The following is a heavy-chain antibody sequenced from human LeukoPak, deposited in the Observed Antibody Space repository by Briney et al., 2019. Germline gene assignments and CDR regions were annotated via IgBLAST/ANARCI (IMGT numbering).Heavy chain of an antibody. CDR2: IYPRDSDT. Sequence: GESLKISCKGPGYKFTNYWIAWVRQMPGQGLEWLGIIYPRDSDTRYSPSFQGQVSISVVTSIDTAYLQWSSVKASDTAMYYCARLLAAPYYINFWGQGTLVTVSS. J-gene: IGHJ4*02. V-gene: IGHV5-51*01. CDR3: ARLLAAPYYINF. CDR1: GYKFTNYW. D-gene: IGHD6-25*01.